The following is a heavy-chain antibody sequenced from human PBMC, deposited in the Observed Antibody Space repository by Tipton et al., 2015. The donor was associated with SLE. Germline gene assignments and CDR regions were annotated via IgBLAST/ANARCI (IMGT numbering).Heavy chain of an antibody. CDR2: IYYSGST. J-gene: IGHJ3*02. D-gene: IGHD3-22*01. Sequence: TLSLTCTVSGGSISSSSYYWGWIRQHPGKGLEWIGSIYYSGSTYYNPSLKSRVTISVDTSKNQFSLKLSSVTAADTDVYYCARDQSTYYYDSSGRDAFDIWGQGTMVTVSS. CDR3: ARDQSTYYYDSSGRDAFDI. V-gene: IGHV4-39*07. CDR1: GGSISSSSYY.